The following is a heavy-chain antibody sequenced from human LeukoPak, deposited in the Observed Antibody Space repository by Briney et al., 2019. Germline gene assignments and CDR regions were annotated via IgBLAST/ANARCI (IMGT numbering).Heavy chain of an antibody. Sequence: GGSLRLSCATSGFXFGSPATSWVRQAPGKGLEWVSRFSSGGGGTSYANSVQGRITLSRDNSKNTVYLQMSSLRPEDTAVYYCVKSPSDGRDVWGRGATVTVSS. CDR1: GFXFGSPA. V-gene: IGHV3-23*01. J-gene: IGHJ6*02. CDR3: VKSPSDGRDV. CDR2: FSSGGGGT.